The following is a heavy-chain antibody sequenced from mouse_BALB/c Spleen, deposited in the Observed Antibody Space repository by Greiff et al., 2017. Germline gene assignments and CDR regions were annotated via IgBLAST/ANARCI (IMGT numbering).Heavy chain of an antibody. Sequence: EVQLKESGGGLVQPGGSRKLSCAASGFTFSSFGMHWVRQAPEKGLEWVAYISSGSSTIYYADTVKGRFTISRDNPKNTLFLQMTSLRSEDTAMYYCARGDAMDYWGQGTSVTVSS. V-gene: IGHV5-17*02. CDR1: GFTFSSFG. J-gene: IGHJ4*01. CDR3: ARGDAMDY. CDR2: ISSGSSTI.